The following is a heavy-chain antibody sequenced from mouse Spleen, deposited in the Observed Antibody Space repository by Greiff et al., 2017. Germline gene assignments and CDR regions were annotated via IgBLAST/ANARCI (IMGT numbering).Heavy chain of an antibody. J-gene: IGHJ3*01. Sequence: EVKLVESGGGLVKPGGSLKLSCAASGFTFSSYAMSWVRQTPEKRLEWVATISSGGSYTYYPDSVKGRFTISRDNAKNTLYLQMSSLRSEDTAMYYCARQYDYDWFAYWGQGTLVTVSA. V-gene: IGHV5-9-3*01. CDR2: ISSGGSYT. D-gene: IGHD2-4*01. CDR1: GFTFSSYA. CDR3: ARQYDYDWFAY.